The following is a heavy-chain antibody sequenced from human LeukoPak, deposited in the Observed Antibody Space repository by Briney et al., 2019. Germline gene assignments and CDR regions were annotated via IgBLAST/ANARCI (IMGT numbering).Heavy chain of an antibody. CDR3: ARKKAGTRGNWFDP. J-gene: IGHJ5*02. Sequence: ASVKVSCKASGYTFTNYGISWVRQAPGQGLEWMGWISAYNDNTNYAQKLQGRVTMTTDTSTSTAYMELRSLRSDGTAVYYCARKKAGTRGNWFDPWGQGTLVTVSS. CDR2: ISAYNDNT. V-gene: IGHV1-18*04. D-gene: IGHD3-10*01. CDR1: GYTFTNYG.